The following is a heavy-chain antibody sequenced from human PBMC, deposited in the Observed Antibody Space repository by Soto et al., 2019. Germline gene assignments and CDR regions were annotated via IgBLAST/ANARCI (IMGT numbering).Heavy chain of an antibody. J-gene: IGHJ4*02. V-gene: IGHV3-23*01. CDR3: VGGFDYGDTKQFDQ. Sequence: PGVSLRLSCETSGFAFATHALTWVRQAPGKGLEWVSSITNSGATKYFADSVKGRFTISRDNSKNTLFLQMSNLRAGDTAMYYCVGGFDYGDTKQFDQCGQGTLVTVSS. CDR1: GFAFATHA. D-gene: IGHD4-17*01. CDR2: ITNSGATK.